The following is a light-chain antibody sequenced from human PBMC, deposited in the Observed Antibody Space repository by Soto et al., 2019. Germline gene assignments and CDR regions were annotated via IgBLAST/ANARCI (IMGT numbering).Light chain of an antibody. CDR2: DAF. Sequence: EIVLTQSPATLSLSPGDRASLSCRASQSVGNYLAWYQHRPGQAPRLLIYDAFNRAAGIPARVSGSGSGTDFTLTIKSLEPEDFAVYYCQQRTDWPLFGPGTKVDFK. J-gene: IGKJ3*01. CDR3: QQRTDWPL. V-gene: IGKV3-11*01. CDR1: QSVGNY.